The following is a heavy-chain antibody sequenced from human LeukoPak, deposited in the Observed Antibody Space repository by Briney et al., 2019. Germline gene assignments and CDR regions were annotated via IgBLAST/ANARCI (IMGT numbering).Heavy chain of an antibody. CDR1: GFTVSSNY. V-gene: IGHV3-53*01. J-gene: IGHJ3*02. CDR3: ARVSNANGGYDILTGYYRLDAFDI. Sequence: QSGGSLRLSCAASGFTVSSNYMSWVRQAPGKGLEWVSVIYSGGSTYYADSVKGRFTISRDNSKNTLYLQMNSLRAEDTAVYYCARVSNANGGYDILTGYYRLDAFDIWGQGTMVTVSS. D-gene: IGHD3-9*01. CDR2: IYSGGST.